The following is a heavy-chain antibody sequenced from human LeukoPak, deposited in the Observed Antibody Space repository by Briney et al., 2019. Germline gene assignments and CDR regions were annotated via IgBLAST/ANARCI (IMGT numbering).Heavy chain of an antibody. CDR3: ARDPGTVTYYFDY. CDR1: GFSFSSYG. V-gene: IGHV3-33*01. CDR2: IWYDGSKT. D-gene: IGHD4-11*01. Sequence: PGGSLRPSCVVSGFSFSSYGYHWVRQAPGKGLEWVAVIWYDGSKTYYADSVKGRFTVSRDNSRNTLYLQMNGLRDEDTAVYYCARDPGTVTYYFDYWGQGTLVTVSS. J-gene: IGHJ4*02.